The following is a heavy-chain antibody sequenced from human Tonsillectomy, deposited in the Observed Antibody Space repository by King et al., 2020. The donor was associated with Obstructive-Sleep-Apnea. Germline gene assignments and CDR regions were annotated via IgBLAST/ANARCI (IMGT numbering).Heavy chain of an antibody. J-gene: IGHJ4*02. CDR1: GFTFSSYW. CDR3: ARAYFSGSYSFGY. Sequence: VQLVESGGGLVQPGGSLRLSCAASGFTFSSYWMSWVRQAPGKGLEWVANIKQDGSEKYYVDSVKGRFTISRDNAKNSLYLQMNSLGAEDTAVYYCARAYFSGSYSFGYWGQGTLVTVSS. V-gene: IGHV3-7*01. D-gene: IGHD1-26*01. CDR2: IKQDGSEK.